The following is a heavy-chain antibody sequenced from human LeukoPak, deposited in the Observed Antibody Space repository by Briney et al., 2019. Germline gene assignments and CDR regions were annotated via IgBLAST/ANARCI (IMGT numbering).Heavy chain of an antibody. CDR1: GITVSSNY. J-gene: IGHJ4*02. Sequence: GGSLRLSCAASGITVSSNYMSWVRQAPGKGLEWVSVMYSGGNTYYADSVKGRFTISRDKSKNTLYLQMNSLRAEDTAVYYCARGIGSTVFFDHWGQGTLVTVSS. CDR2: MYSGGNT. V-gene: IGHV3-53*01. D-gene: IGHD4-11*01. CDR3: ARGIGSTVFFDH.